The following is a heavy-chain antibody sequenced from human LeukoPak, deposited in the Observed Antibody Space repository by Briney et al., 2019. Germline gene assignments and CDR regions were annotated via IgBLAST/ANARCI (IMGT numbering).Heavy chain of an antibody. Sequence: PGGSLRLSCAASGFTFSNYGMHWVRQAPGKGLEWVAVIWYDGSNKYYADSVKGRFTFSRDNSKNTLYLQMNGLRDEDTAVYYCARENLLGGFFDYWGQGILVTVSS. J-gene: IGHJ4*02. D-gene: IGHD5-12*01. CDR1: GFTFSNYG. CDR2: IWYDGSNK. CDR3: ARENLLGGFFDY. V-gene: IGHV3-33*01.